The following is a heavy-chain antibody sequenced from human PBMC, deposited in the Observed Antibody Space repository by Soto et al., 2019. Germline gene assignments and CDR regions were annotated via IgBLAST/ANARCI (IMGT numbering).Heavy chain of an antibody. J-gene: IGHJ4*02. CDR2: INAGDGNT. D-gene: IGHD3-10*01. Sequence: QVHLVQSGAEVKKPGASVNVSCKASGYIFTNYAIHWVRQAPGQRLEWMGRINAGDGNTRYSQNFQDRVTIXXXTSASTAYMQLSSLTSEDSTLYFCARGSVSFDSWGQGTLVTVSS. V-gene: IGHV1-3*01. CDR3: ARGSVSFDS. CDR1: GYIFTNYA.